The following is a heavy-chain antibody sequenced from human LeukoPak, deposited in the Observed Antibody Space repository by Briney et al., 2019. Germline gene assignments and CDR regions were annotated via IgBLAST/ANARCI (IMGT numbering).Heavy chain of an antibody. V-gene: IGHV3-30*04. CDR1: GFTFSSYA. CDR3: ARDLGAHCSSTSCPRGAFDY. CDR2: ISNDGSNK. Sequence: GRSLRLSCAASGFTFSSYAMHWVRQAPGKGLEWVAVISNDGSNKYYADSVKGRFTISRDNSKNTLYLQMNSLRAEDTAVYYCARDLGAHCSSTSCPRGAFDYWGQGTLVTVSS. J-gene: IGHJ4*02. D-gene: IGHD2-2*01.